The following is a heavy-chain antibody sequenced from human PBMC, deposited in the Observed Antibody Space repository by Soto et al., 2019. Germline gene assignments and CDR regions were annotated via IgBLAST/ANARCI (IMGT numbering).Heavy chain of an antibody. Sequence: GASVKVSCKASGYTFTGYYMHWVRQAPGQGLEWMGWINPNSGGTNYAQKFQSWVTMTRDTSISTAYMELSRLRSDDTAVYYCARVGYCSSTSCYPPYGMDVWVQGTTVTVSS. D-gene: IGHD2-2*01. CDR2: INPNSGGT. CDR3: ARVGYCSSTSCYPPYGMDV. CDR1: GYTFTGYY. V-gene: IGHV1-2*04. J-gene: IGHJ6*02.